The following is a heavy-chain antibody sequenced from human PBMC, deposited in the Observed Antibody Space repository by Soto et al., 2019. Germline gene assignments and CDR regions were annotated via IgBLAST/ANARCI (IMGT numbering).Heavy chain of an antibody. J-gene: IGHJ3*02. V-gene: IGHV1-46*01. Sequence: ASVKVSCKAYGYTFTDYFIHWVRQAPGQGLEWMGLVKSSGGGTVYAQDFQGRITMTRDTSTSTAYMELSSLRSEDTAVYYCASLVVVTAVGGAFDIWGQGTMVTVSS. D-gene: IGHD2-21*02. CDR3: ASLVVVTAVGGAFDI. CDR1: GYTFTDYF. CDR2: VKSSGGGT.